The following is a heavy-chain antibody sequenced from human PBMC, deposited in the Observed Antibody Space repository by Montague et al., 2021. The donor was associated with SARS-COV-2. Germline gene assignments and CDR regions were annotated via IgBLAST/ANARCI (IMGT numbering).Heavy chain of an antibody. Sequence: SETLSLTCTVSGGSISSSSYYWGWIRQPPGKGLEWIGNIFYSGSTYYNTSLKSRVTISVDTSKNQFSLMLSSVTAADTAVYYCARLPYFYDSTHAFDIWGQGTMVTVSS. J-gene: IGHJ3*02. CDR1: GGSISSSSYY. CDR2: IFYSGST. CDR3: ARLPYFYDSTHAFDI. V-gene: IGHV4-39*01. D-gene: IGHD3-22*01.